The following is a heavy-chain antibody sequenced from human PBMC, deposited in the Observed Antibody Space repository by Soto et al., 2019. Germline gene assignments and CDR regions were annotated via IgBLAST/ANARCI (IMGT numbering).Heavy chain of an antibody. D-gene: IGHD2-15*01. J-gene: IGHJ4*02. V-gene: IGHV4-4*02. Sequence: QVQLQESGPGLVKPSGTLSLTCAVSGGSISSSNWWSWVRQPPGKGLEWIGEIYHSGSTNYNPSLKSRVTISVDKSKNQFSLKLSSVTAADTAVYYCARVRHCSGGSCYPRYFDYWGQGTLVTVSS. CDR2: IYHSGST. CDR3: ARVRHCSGGSCYPRYFDY. CDR1: GGSISSSNW.